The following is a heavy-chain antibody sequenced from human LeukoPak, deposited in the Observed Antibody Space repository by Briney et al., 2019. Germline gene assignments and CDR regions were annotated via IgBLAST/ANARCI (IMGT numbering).Heavy chain of an antibody. V-gene: IGHV6-1*01. CDR3: ARDGYSSGWYSYYYYYGMDV. CDR2: TYYRSKWYN. J-gene: IGHJ6*02. Sequence: SQTLSLTCAISGDSVSSNSAAWNWIRQSPWRGLEWLGRTYYRSKWYNDYAVSVKSRITINPDTSKNQFSLQLNSVTPEDTAVYYCARDGYSSGWYSYYYYYGMDVWGQGTTVTVSS. CDR1: GDSVSSNSAA. D-gene: IGHD6-19*01.